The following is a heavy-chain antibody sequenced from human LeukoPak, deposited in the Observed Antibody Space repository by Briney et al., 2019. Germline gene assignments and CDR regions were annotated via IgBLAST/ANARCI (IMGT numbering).Heavy chain of an antibody. J-gene: IGHJ4*02. V-gene: IGHV4-59*01. D-gene: IGHD6-19*01. CDR1: GGSISSYY. Sequence: ASETLSLTCTVSGGSISSYYWSWIRQPPGKGLEWIGYIYYSGSTNYNPSLKSRVTISVDTSKNQFSLKLSSVTAADTAVYYCARDLGSGWPYYFDYWGQGTLVTVSS. CDR2: IYYSGST. CDR3: ARDLGSGWPYYFDY.